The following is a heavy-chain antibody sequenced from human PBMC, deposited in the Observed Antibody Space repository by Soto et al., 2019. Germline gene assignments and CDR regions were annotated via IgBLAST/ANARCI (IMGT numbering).Heavy chain of an antibody. CDR3: ARGTLTGSKGATSAFDI. J-gene: IGHJ3*02. Sequence: WCLRLTCAASGLTFGSYSMNWVRQAPGKGLEWVSSISSSSSYIYYADSVKGRFTISRDNAKNSLYLQMNSLRAEDTAVYYCARGTLTGSKGATSAFDIWGQGTMVTVSS. CDR2: ISSSSSYI. CDR1: GLTFGSYS. D-gene: IGHD1-26*01. V-gene: IGHV3-21*01.